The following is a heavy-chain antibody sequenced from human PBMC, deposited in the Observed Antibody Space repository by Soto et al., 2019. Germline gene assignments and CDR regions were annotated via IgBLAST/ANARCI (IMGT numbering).Heavy chain of an antibody. CDR3: ARVCVHGVIINAFYI. V-gene: IGHV1-2*04. Sequence: GASVKVSCKASGYTFTGYYMHWVRQAPGQGLEWMGWINPNSGGTNYAQKFQGWVTMTRDTSISTAYMELSRLRSDDTAVYYCARVCVHGVIINAFYIWAQRTMVPVSS. CDR2: INPNSGGT. CDR1: GYTFTGYY. J-gene: IGHJ3*02. D-gene: IGHD3-10*02.